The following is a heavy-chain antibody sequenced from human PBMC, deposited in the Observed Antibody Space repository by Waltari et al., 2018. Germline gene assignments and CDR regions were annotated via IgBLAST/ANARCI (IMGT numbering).Heavy chain of an antibody. J-gene: IGHJ2*01. CDR3: AKIAQMGRWYFAL. CDR1: GLSFSIHG. CDR2: FSSSGSST. Sequence: EVQLLESGGGLIQPGGSLRLSCAASGLSFSIHGMSWVRPAPGKGPEWVSSFSSSGSSTFYADSVKGRFTISRDNSKNMMYLQMNSLGAEDAAVYYCAKIAQMGRWYFALWGRGTLVTVSS. D-gene: IGHD2-8*01. V-gene: IGHV3-23*01.